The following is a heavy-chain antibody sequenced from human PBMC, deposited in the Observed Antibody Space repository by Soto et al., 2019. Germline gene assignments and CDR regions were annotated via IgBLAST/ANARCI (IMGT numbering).Heavy chain of an antibody. CDR3: AHGSCSSADCYPNPYLDY. V-gene: IGHV2-5*02. Sequence: QITLKESGPTLVKPTQTLTLTCTFSGFSLSTTAEGVGWIRQPPGKALEWLALIYWADDERYSPSLKSRLTITKDTSKNQVVLTMTNVAPVDTATYYCAHGSCSSADCYPNPYLDYWGQGILVTVSS. CDR2: IYWADDE. J-gene: IGHJ4*02. D-gene: IGHD2-2*01. CDR1: GFSLSTTAEG.